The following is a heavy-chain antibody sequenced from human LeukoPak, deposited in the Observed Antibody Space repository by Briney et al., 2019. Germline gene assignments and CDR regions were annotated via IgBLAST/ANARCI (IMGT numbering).Heavy chain of an antibody. CDR2: ISGSGGRT. V-gene: IGHV3-23*01. CDR1: GFTFSSYS. D-gene: IGHD2-2*01. CDR3: AKDPGYQVVYCFDY. Sequence: GGXXXXXCAAXGFTFSSYSMSWVGQARGKGVEGVSGISGSGGRTDYADSVKGGLTIYRENSKNTLYLQMNSLRVEDTAVYYCAKDPGYQVVYCFDYWGQGTLVTVSS. J-gene: IGHJ4*02.